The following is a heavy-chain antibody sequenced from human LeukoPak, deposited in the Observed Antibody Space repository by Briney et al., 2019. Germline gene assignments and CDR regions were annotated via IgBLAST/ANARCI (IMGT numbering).Heavy chain of an antibody. CDR2: IKYDASEQ. Sequence: GGSLRLSCAASGFSFSNYWMNWVRQAPGKGLEWVANIKYDASEQYYVDSVKGRLTISRDNAKNSLYLQMNILRAEDTAVYYCARDSVRGRPLVAFDIWGQGTMVTVSS. CDR1: GFSFSNYW. J-gene: IGHJ3*02. CDR3: ARDSVRGRPLVAFDI. V-gene: IGHV3-7*01. D-gene: IGHD3-10*01.